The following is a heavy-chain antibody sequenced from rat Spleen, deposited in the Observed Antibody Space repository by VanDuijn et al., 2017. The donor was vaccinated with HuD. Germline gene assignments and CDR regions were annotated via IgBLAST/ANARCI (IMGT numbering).Heavy chain of an antibody. D-gene: IGHD1-11*01. J-gene: IGHJ4*01. CDR3: ARGSTEDYVMDA. CDR2: ISTSGSRT. CDR1: GFTFSNYY. Sequence: EVQLVESGGGLVQPGRSLKLSCAASGFTFSNYYMAWVRQAPKKGLEWVATISTSGSRTYYPDSVKGRFTISRDNAKSSLYLQMNSLKSEDTATYYCARGSTEDYVMDAWGQGASVTVSS. V-gene: IGHV5-25*01.